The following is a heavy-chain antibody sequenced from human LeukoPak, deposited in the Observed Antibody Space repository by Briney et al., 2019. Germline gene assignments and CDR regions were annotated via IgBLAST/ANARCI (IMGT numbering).Heavy chain of an antibody. J-gene: IGHJ4*02. V-gene: IGHV1-69*13. D-gene: IGHD6-19*01. Sequence: SVKVSCKASGYTFSGYYIHWVRQAPGQGLEWMGGIIPIFGTANYAQKFQGRVTITADESTSTAYMELSSLRSEDTAVYYCARGATPALYSSGWTFFDYWGQGTLVTVSS. CDR2: IIPIFGTA. CDR3: ARGATPALYSSGWTFFDY. CDR1: GYTFSGYY.